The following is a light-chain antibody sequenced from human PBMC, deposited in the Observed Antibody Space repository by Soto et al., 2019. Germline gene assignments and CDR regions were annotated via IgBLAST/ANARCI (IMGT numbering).Light chain of an antibody. CDR3: HQYNSYSRT. Sequence: DIPMTQSPSTLSASVGDRVTITCRASQSISSWLAWYQQKPGKAPKPLIYDASSLESGVPSRFSGSGSGTEFTLNISSLQPDDFATYCCHQYNSYSRTFGQGTKVEIK. J-gene: IGKJ1*01. CDR2: DAS. V-gene: IGKV1-5*01. CDR1: QSISSW.